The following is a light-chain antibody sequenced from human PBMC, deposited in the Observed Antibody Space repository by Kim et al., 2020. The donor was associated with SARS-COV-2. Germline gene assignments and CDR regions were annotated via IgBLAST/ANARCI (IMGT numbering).Light chain of an antibody. CDR2: DAS. Sequence: EIVLTQSPATLSLSPGERATLSCRASQSVSSYLAWYQQKPGQAPRLLIYDASNRATGIPARFSGSGSGTDFTLTISSLEPEDFAVYYWQKRSNRPRTSGQGTRLEIK. CDR3: QKRSNRPRT. J-gene: IGKJ5*01. CDR1: QSVSSY. V-gene: IGKV3-11*01.